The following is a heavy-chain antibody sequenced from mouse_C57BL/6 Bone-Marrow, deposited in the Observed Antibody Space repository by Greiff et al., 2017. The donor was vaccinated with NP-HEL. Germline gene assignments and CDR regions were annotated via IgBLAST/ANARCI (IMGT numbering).Heavy chain of an antibody. Sequence: VQLQQSGPELVKPGASVKISCKASGYTFTDYYMNWVKQSHGKSLEWIGDINPNNGGTSYNQKFKGKATLTVDKSSSTAYMELRSLTSEDSAVYYCARDYGKALAMDYWGQGTSVTVSS. CDR2: INPNNGGT. V-gene: IGHV1-26*01. CDR3: ARDYGKALAMDY. D-gene: IGHD2-1*01. J-gene: IGHJ4*01. CDR1: GYTFTDYY.